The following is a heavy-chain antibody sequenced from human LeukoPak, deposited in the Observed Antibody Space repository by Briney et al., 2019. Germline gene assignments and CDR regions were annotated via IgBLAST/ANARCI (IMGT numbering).Heavy chain of an antibody. CDR3: ARSLGESTFDY. CDR1: GFTFTSYG. D-gene: IGHD2/OR15-2a*01. Sequence: GGSLRLSCAASGFTFTSYGMHWVRQAPGKGLEWVAVIWYDGSNKYYADSVKGRFTISRDDSKNTLNLQMNSLRAEDTAVYYCARSLGESTFDYWGQGTLVTVSS. CDR2: IWYDGSNK. V-gene: IGHV3-33*01. J-gene: IGHJ4*02.